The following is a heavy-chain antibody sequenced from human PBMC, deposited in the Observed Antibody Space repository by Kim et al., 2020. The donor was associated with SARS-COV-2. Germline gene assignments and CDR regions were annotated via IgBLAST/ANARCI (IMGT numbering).Heavy chain of an antibody. CDR3: TRGWGLSRRSVFDV. J-gene: IGHJ3*01. V-gene: IGHV3-49*04. Sequence: GGSLRLSCTGSGFTFGDHAMTWVRQAPGKGLEWLGFIRTKPYGGTTEYAASVKGRFSISRDDSKTTAYLQMNSLKTEDTAVYYCTRGWGLSRRSVFDVWGQGTMVTVSS. D-gene: IGHD7-27*01. CDR1: GFTFGDHA. CDR2: IRTKPYGGTT.